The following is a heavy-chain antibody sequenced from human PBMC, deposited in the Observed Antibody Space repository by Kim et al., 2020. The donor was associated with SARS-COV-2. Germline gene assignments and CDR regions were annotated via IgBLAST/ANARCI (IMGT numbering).Heavy chain of an antibody. V-gene: IGHV3-7*03. J-gene: IGHJ4*02. CDR1: AFTFSNYW. CDR3: ARASLGAESAY. CDR2: INSDGTYI. D-gene: IGHD1-26*01. Sequence: GGSLRLSCAASAFTFSNYWMNWVRQAPGRGLEWVANINSDGTYIRYVDSVKGRFTVARDNAKNSLYLQMSSLTTEDTALYYCARASLGAESAYWGQGTLV.